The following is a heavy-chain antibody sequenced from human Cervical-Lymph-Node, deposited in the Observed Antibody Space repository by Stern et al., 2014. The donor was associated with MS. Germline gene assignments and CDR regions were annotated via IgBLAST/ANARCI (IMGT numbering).Heavy chain of an antibody. CDR2: IYYSGST. D-gene: IGHD3-10*01. J-gene: IGHJ5*02. Sequence: QVQLQESGPGLVKPSQTLSLTCTVSGGSISSGGYYWSWIRQHPGKGLEXIGYIYYSGSTYYNPSLKSRVTISVDTSKNQFSLKLSSVTAADTAVYYCARGVDGSGRKRGNWFDPWGQGTLVTVSS. CDR1: GGSISSGGYY. CDR3: ARGVDGSGRKRGNWFDP. V-gene: IGHV4-31*03.